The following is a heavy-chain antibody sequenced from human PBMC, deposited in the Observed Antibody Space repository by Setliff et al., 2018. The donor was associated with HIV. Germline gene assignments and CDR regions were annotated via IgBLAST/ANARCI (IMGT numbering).Heavy chain of an antibody. CDR1: DYTFTNYG. CDR3: ARASGGNSVENGFDI. D-gene: IGHD1-26*01. CDR2: ISNYNGNT. J-gene: IGHJ3*02. V-gene: IGHV1-18*01. Sequence: VASVKVSCKTSDYTFTNYGIYWARQAPGQGLEWMGWISNYNGNTNYAQKSHGRVTMTTDTSTRTAYMEMRGLTYDDTAVYYCARASGGNSVENGFDIWGQGTMVTVSS.